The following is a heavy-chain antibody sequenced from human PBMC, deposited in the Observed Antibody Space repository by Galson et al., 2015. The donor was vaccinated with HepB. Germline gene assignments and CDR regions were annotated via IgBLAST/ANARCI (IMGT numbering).Heavy chain of an antibody. Sequence: SVKVSCKASGGTFSSYTISWVRQAPGQGLEWMGGIIPIFGTANYAQKFQGRVTITADESTSTAYMELSRLRSDDTAVYYCARGPVAGFDYWGQGTLVTVSS. CDR1: GGTFSSYT. CDR3: ARGPVAGFDY. CDR2: IIPIFGTA. V-gene: IGHV1-69*13. D-gene: IGHD6-19*01. J-gene: IGHJ4*02.